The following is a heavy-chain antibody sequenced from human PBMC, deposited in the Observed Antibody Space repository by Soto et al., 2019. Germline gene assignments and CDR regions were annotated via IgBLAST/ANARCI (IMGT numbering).Heavy chain of an antibody. D-gene: IGHD3-22*01. Sequence: GGSLRLSCAASGFTFSNAWMNWVRQAPGKGLEWVGRIKSKTDGGTTDYAAPVKGRFTISRDDSKNTLYLQMNSLKTEDTAVYYCTTETYYYDSSGYYLRRFDYWGQGTLVTVSS. J-gene: IGHJ4*02. CDR3: TTETYYYDSSGYYLRRFDY. V-gene: IGHV3-15*07. CDR2: IKSKTDGGTT. CDR1: GFTFSNAW.